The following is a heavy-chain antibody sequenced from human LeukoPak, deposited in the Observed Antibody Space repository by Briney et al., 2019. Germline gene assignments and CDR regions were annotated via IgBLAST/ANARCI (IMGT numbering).Heavy chain of an antibody. Sequence: SETLSLTCAVYGGSFSGYYWSWIRQPPGKGLEWIGEINHSGSTNYNPSLKSRVTISVDTSKNQFSLKLSSVTAADTAVYYCARQDSSGWYLANWFDPWGQGTLVTVSS. CDR1: GGSFSGYY. J-gene: IGHJ5*02. CDR3: ARQDSSGWYLANWFDP. D-gene: IGHD6-19*01. CDR2: INHSGST. V-gene: IGHV4-34*01.